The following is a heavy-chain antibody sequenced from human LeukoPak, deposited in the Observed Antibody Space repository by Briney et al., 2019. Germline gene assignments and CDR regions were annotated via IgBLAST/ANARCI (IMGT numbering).Heavy chain of an antibody. J-gene: IGHJ6*02. CDR3: AKDLLALDYYYYGMDV. CDR2: ISYDGSNK. CDR1: GFTFSSYG. D-gene: IGHD2-15*01. V-gene: IGHV3-30*18. Sequence: GGSLRLSCAAPGFTFSSYGMHWVRQAPGKGLEWVAVISYDGSNKYYADSVKGRFTISRDNSKNTLYLQMNSLRAEDTAVYYCAKDLLALDYYYYGMDVWGQGTTVTVSS.